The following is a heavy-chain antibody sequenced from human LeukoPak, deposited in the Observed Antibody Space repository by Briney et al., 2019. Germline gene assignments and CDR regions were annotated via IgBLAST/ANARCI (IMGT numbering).Heavy chain of an antibody. D-gene: IGHD1-26*01. CDR1: GYTFTSYY. CDR3: ARKPFSYSGSYYGGEGLDY. J-gene: IGHJ4*01. Sequence: GASVKVSCKASGYTFTSYYMHWVRQAPGQGLEWMGIINPSGGSTSYAQKFQGRVTMTRDMSTSTVYMELSSLRSEDTAVYYCARKPFSYSGSYYGGEGLDYLGQGTLVTVSS. CDR2: INPSGGST. V-gene: IGHV1-46*01.